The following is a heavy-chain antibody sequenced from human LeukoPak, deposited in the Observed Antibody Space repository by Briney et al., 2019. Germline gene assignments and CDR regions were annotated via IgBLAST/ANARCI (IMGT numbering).Heavy chain of an antibody. CDR1: GFTFSSIA. D-gene: IGHD4-17*01. V-gene: IGHV3-30-3*01. CDR3: ARDTTGLDRGDYGGIDY. Sequence: GQSLRLSCAASGFTFSSIAMHWVRQAPGKGLEWVTVISHDGSNKDYADSVKGRFTISRDNSNKKLYLQMNSLGAEDTAVYYCARDTTGLDRGDYGGIDYWGQGTLVTVSS. CDR2: ISHDGSNK. J-gene: IGHJ4*02.